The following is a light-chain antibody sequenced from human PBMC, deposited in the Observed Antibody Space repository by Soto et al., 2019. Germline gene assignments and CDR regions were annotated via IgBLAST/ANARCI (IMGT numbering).Light chain of an antibody. V-gene: IGKV1-5*03. CDR1: QSIGSW. Sequence: DIQMTQSHSTLSASVGDRVTISCRASQSIGSWLAWYQQKPGRAPKLLIYRASILANGVPRRFSGSGSGTEFTLTISSLQPDDFATYFCQHYNSYPWTFGQGTKVEI. J-gene: IGKJ1*01. CDR2: RAS. CDR3: QHYNSYPWT.